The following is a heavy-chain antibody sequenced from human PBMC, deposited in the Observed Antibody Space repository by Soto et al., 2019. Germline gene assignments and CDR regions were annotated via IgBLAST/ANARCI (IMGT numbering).Heavy chain of an antibody. V-gene: IGHV4-34*01. CDR3: ARGLITGSHYSGGWYYFDS. CDR1: GESFSGYI. Sequence: QVQLQQSGAGLLKPSETLSLTCTVYGESFSGYIWTWIRQTPGKGLQWIGQINHSGSAYYNPSLKSRVTISHHPSNSQFSLELSSVTAADTAVYFCARGLITGSHYSGGWYYFDSWGQGTQVTVSS. J-gene: IGHJ4*02. D-gene: IGHD6-19*01. CDR2: INHSGSA.